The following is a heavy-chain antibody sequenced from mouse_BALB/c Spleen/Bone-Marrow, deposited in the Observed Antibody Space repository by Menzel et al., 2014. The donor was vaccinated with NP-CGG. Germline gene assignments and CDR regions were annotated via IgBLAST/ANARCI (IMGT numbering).Heavy chain of an antibody. Sequence: VQLQQSGAELVRPGTSVKVSCKASGYAFTNYLIEWVKQRPGQGLEWIGVIDPRSGGTDYNEKFKGKAPLTADKSSSTAYMQLNSLTSGDSAVYFCARGGITTVVTYSMDYWGQGTSVTVSS. J-gene: IGHJ4*01. CDR2: IDPRSGGT. V-gene: IGHV1-54*03. D-gene: IGHD1-1*01. CDR3: ARGGITTVVTYSMDY. CDR1: GYAFTNYL.